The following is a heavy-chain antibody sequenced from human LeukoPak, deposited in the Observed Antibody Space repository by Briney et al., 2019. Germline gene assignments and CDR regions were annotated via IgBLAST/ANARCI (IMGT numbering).Heavy chain of an antibody. D-gene: IGHD2-15*01. V-gene: IGHV3-48*03. CDR1: GFTFSSYE. J-gene: IGHJ3*02. CDR3: AREYCSGGRCSDAFDI. CDR2: ISSGGSTI. Sequence: GGSLRLSCAASGFTFSSYEMNWVRQAPGKGLEWVSYISSGGSTIYFADSVKGRFTISRDNAKNSLYLQMNSLRAEDTAVYYCAREYCSGGRCSDAFDIWGQGTKVTVSS.